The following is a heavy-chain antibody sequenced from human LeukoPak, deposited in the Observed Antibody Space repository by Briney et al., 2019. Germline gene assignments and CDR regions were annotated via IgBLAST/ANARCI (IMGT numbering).Heavy chain of an antibody. CDR2: IWYNGSNK. Sequence: GRSLRLSCAASGFTFSSYGMHWVRQAPGKGLEWVAVIWYNGSNKYYADSVKGRFTISRDNSKNTLYLQMNSLRAEDTAVYYCARMYYDILTGLGHDAFDIWGQGTMVTVSS. CDR3: ARMYYDILTGLGHDAFDI. CDR1: GFTFSSYG. V-gene: IGHV3-33*01. D-gene: IGHD3-9*01. J-gene: IGHJ3*02.